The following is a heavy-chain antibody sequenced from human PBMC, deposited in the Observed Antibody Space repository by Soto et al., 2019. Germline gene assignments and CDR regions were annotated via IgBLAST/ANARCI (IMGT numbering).Heavy chain of an antibody. CDR1: GYSFTSYW. J-gene: IGHJ6*02. D-gene: IGHD2-2*01. V-gene: IGHV5-10-1*01. Sequence: GESLKISCKGPGYSFTSYWISWVRQMPGKGLEWMGRIDPSDSYTNYSPSFQGHVTISADKSISTAYLQWSSLKASDTAMYYCARNIVVVPAANYGMDVWGQGTTVTVSS. CDR3: ARNIVVVPAANYGMDV. CDR2: IDPSDSYT.